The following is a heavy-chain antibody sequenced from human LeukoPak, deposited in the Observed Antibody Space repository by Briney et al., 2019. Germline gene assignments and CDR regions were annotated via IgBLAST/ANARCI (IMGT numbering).Heavy chain of an antibody. D-gene: IGHD1-26*01. J-gene: IGHJ4*02. CDR1: GFTFNRYA. Sequence: GGSLRLSCVASGFTFNRYAMSWVRQAPGKGQEWVSDINGSGAETRYADSVKGRFTIYRDNSRNTVYLQMNSLRAEDTAVYFCAKNNSVAGSFSKYYFDYWGQGTLVTVSS. CDR3: AKNNSVAGSFSKYYFDY. V-gene: IGHV3-23*01. CDR2: INGSGAET.